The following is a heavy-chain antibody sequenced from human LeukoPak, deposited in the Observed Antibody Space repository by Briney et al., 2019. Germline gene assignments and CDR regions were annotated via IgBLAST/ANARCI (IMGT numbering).Heavy chain of an antibody. CDR3: AKDIGDYGDYPDF. CDR2: ISSSGSTI. D-gene: IGHD4-17*01. CDR1: GFTFSSYE. Sequence: GGSLRLSCAASGFTFSSYEMNWVRQAPGKGLEWVSYISSSGSTIYYADSVKGRFTISRDNAKKTLYLHMNSLRAGDTAVFFCAKDIGDYGDYPDFWGQGTLVIVSS. J-gene: IGHJ4*02. V-gene: IGHV3-48*03.